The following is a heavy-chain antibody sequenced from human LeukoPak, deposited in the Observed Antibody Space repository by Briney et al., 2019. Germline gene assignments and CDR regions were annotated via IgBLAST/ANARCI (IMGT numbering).Heavy chain of an antibody. Sequence: SETLSLTCTVSGGSISSYYWSWIRQPPGKGLEWIGYIYYSGSTNYNPSLKSRGTISVDTSKNQFSLKLSSVTAADTAVYYCARDRVAAASLDYWGQGTLVTVSS. D-gene: IGHD6-13*01. CDR3: ARDRVAAASLDY. CDR1: GGSISSYY. J-gene: IGHJ4*02. V-gene: IGHV4-59*01. CDR2: IYYSGST.